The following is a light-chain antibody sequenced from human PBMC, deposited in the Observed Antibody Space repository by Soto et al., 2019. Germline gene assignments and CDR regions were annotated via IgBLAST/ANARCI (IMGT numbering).Light chain of an antibody. Sequence: QSVLTQPPSVSGAPGQRVTISCTGSSSNIGAGYDVHWYQQLPGTAPKLLIYGNSNRPSGVPDRFSGSKSGTSASLAITGLQAEDEADYYCQSYDSSLKAVFGGGTQRPSS. V-gene: IGLV1-40*01. CDR1: SSNIGAGYD. CDR2: GNS. CDR3: QSYDSSLKAV. J-gene: IGLJ7*01.